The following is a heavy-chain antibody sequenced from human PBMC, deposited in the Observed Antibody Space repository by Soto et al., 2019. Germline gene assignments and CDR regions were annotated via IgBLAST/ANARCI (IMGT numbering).Heavy chain of an antibody. CDR3: ARDGGGSSWYEYCYYGMDV. J-gene: IGHJ6*02. CDR1: GGSISSYY. D-gene: IGHD6-13*01. V-gene: IGHV4-59*01. Sequence: SETLSLTCTVSGGSISSYYWSWIQQPPGKGLEWIGYIYYSGSTNYNPSLKSRVTISVDTSKNQFSLKLSSVTAADTAVYYCARDGGGSSWYEYCYYGMDVWGQGTTVTVSS. CDR2: IYYSGST.